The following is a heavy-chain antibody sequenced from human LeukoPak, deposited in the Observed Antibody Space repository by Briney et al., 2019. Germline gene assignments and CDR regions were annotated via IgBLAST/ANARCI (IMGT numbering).Heavy chain of an antibody. Sequence: KPGGSLRLSCAASGFTFSSYSMNWVRQAPGKGLEWVSSISSSSSYIYYADSVKGRFTISRDNAKNSLYLQMNSLRAEDTAVYYCARSRSELDSWNAFDIWGQGTMVTVSS. D-gene: IGHD3/OR15-3a*01. J-gene: IGHJ3*02. CDR2: ISSSSSYI. CDR3: ARSRSELDSWNAFDI. CDR1: GFTFSSYS. V-gene: IGHV3-21*01.